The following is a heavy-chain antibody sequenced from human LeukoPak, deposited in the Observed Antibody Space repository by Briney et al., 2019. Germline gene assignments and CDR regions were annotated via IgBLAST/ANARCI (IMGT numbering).Heavy chain of an antibody. D-gene: IGHD1-14*01. CDR1: GGSFTTHY. CDR3: ASGPGLGFDP. Sequence: PSETLSLTCTVSGGSFTTHYWSWIRQPPGKGLEWIGEINHSGSTNYNPSLKSRVTISVDTSKNQFSLKLSSVTAADTAVYYCASGPGLGFDPWGQGTLVTVSS. CDR2: INHSGST. V-gene: IGHV4-34*01. J-gene: IGHJ5*02.